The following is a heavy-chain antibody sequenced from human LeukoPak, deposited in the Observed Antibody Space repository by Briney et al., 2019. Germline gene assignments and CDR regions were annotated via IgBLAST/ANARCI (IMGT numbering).Heavy chain of an antibody. CDR1: GFTFSSYA. CDR2: ISGSGGST. D-gene: IGHD6-13*01. CDR3: AKDPYSSSWYNWFDP. Sequence: GGSLRLSCAASGFTFSSYAMSWVRQAPGKGLEWVSAISGSGGSTYYADFVKGRFTISRDNSKNTLYLQMNSLRAEDTAVYYCAKDPYSSSWYNWFDPWGQGTLVTVSS. J-gene: IGHJ5*02. V-gene: IGHV3-23*01.